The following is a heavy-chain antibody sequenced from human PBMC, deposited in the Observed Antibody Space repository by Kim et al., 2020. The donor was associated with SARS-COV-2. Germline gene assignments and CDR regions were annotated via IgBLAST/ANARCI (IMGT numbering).Heavy chain of an antibody. Sequence: ETLSLTCTVSGGSISSYYWSWIRQPPGKGLEWIGYIYYSGSTNYNPSLKSRVTISVDTSKNQFSLKLSSVTAADTAVYYCATVVTASWFDPWGQGTLVTVSS. D-gene: IGHD2-21*02. V-gene: IGHV4-59*13. CDR1: GGSISSYY. J-gene: IGHJ5*02. CDR3: ATVVTASWFDP. CDR2: IYYSGST.